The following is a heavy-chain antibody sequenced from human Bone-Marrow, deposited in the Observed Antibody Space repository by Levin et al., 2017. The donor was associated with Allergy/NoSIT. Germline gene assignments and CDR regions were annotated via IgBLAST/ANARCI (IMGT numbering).Heavy chain of an antibody. V-gene: IGHV4-4*02. CDR2: IYHTGST. CDR3: TRAGRLSTVNRGYSYYYFAMDV. Sequence: SQTLSLTCAVSGASLNGRDWWTWVRQSPERGLEWLGEIYHTGSTNYNPSLMGRLTLSVDKSTNQFSLNLNSVTAADTAVYYCTRAGRLSTVNRGYSYYYFAMDVWGRGTTVIVSS. D-gene: IGHD3-22*01. J-gene: IGHJ6*02. CDR1: GASLNGRDW.